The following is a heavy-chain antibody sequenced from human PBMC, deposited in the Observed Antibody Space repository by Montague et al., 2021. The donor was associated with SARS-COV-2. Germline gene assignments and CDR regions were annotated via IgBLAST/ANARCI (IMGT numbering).Heavy chain of an antibody. CDR3: ARRRYFDSEIKDDLDN. V-gene: IGHV2-70*01. J-gene: IGHJ3*02. Sequence: PALVKPTQTLTLTCTFSGFSLSTSGMCMSWIRQPLGKALEWLALXDWDDDTYYSTSLKTRLTISKDTSKNQVVLTMTDMAPVDTATYYCARRRYFDSEIKDDLDNGGQGTMVTVSS. D-gene: IGHD3-10*01. CDR2: XDWDDDT. CDR1: GFSLSTSGMC.